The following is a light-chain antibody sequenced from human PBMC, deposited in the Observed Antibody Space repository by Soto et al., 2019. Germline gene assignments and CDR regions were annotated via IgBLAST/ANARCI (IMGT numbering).Light chain of an antibody. CDR2: GIS. CDR3: QSFDSGLSGYV. Sequence: QTVVTQPPSVSGAPGQTVTISCTGGSSNIGAGYDVNWYQQLPGTAPKLLISGISDRPSGVPDRFSGSKSGTSASLAITGLQAEDETDYYCQSFDSGLSGYVFGTGTKVTVL. V-gene: IGLV1-40*01. CDR1: SSNIGAGYD. J-gene: IGLJ1*01.